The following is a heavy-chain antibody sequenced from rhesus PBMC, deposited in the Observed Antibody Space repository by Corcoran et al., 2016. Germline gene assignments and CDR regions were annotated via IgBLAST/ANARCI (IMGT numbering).Heavy chain of an antibody. V-gene: IGHV2S1*01. CDR1: GFSLSPSGMG. CDR3: ARVGERWLVHY. Sequence: QVTLKESGPALVTPTQTLTLTCTFSGFSLSPSGMGVGWVRHPPGKALEWLASIYWDDDEYYSTSLKNRLTISKDTSKNQVVLTMTNMDPVDTATYYCARVGERWLVHYWGQGVLVTISS. J-gene: IGHJ4*01. D-gene: IGHD6-37*01. CDR2: IYWDDDE.